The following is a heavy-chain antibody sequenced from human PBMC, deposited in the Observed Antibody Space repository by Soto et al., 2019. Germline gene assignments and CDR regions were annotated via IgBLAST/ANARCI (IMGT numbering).Heavy chain of an antibody. D-gene: IGHD3-10*01. V-gene: IGHV3-21*01. J-gene: IGHJ5*02. CDR3: ATDYYGSGRYYNVANYFDP. CDR2: ISSISIYI. Sequence: GGSLRLSCAASGFTFSSYAMSWVRQASWKWLEWFSAISSISIYIDYSESVKAHFTSPTDKARQSLCLQMNSPRADDTAVYYCATDYYGSGRYYNVANYFDPWGQGTLVIVS. CDR1: GFTFSSYA.